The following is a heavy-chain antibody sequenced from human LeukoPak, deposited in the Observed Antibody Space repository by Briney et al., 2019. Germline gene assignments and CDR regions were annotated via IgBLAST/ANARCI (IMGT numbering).Heavy chain of an antibody. Sequence: GESLKISCKGSGYSFSNHWIAWVRQMPGKGLEWMGIIYPGDSDTRYSPSFQGQVTISADKSISTAYLQWSSLKASDTAMYYCAISAGYYDSSGPKNDAFDIWGQGTMVTVSS. J-gene: IGHJ3*02. D-gene: IGHD3-22*01. CDR2: IYPGDSDT. CDR3: AISAGYYDSSGPKNDAFDI. CDR1: GYSFSNHW. V-gene: IGHV5-51*01.